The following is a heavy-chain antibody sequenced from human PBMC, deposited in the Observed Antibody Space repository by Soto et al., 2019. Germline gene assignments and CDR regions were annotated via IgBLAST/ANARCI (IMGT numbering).Heavy chain of an antibody. CDR2: IDPSDSYT. Sequence: GESLKISCKGSGYSFTSYWISWVRQMPGKGLEWMGRIDPSDSYTNYSPSFQGHVTISADKSISTAYLQWSSLKASDTAMYYCARHWADIVVVPAAIGFDPWGQGTPVTVSS. V-gene: IGHV5-10-1*01. J-gene: IGHJ5*02. D-gene: IGHD2-2*01. CDR3: ARHWADIVVVPAAIGFDP. CDR1: GYSFTSYW.